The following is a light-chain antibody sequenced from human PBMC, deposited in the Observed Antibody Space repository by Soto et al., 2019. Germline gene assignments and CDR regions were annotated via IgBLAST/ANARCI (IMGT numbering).Light chain of an antibody. CDR3: QQYDTSPRT. Sequence: EVMLTQSPGTLSLSPGERATLSCRASQRVSSNSLAGYQKKPGQAPRLLIYGASNRATGIPDRFSGSGSGTDFTLTIRRLEPEDFAVYYCQQYDTSPRTFGQGTKVEFK. CDR1: QRVSSNS. J-gene: IGKJ1*01. CDR2: GAS. V-gene: IGKV3-20*01.